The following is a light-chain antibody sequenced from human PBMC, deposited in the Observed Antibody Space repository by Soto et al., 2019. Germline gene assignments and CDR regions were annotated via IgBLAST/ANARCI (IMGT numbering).Light chain of an antibody. CDR1: QSVRTY. Sequence: ETVLTHSPATLSLSPCDTATLSFRASQSVRTYFAWYQQKSGQAPRLLIYGASNRATGIPDRFSGSGSGTDFTLTISRLEPEDFATYYCQHYNSYSEAFGQGTKVDI. J-gene: IGKJ1*01. CDR3: QHYNSYSEA. V-gene: IGKV3-11*01. CDR2: GAS.